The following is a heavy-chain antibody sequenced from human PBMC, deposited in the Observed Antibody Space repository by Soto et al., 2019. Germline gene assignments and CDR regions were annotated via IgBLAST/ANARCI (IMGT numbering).Heavy chain of an antibody. CDR3: AKVWGMYYYYGMDV. CDR1: GFTFDDYT. D-gene: IGHD3-16*01. J-gene: IGHJ6*02. Sequence: PGGSLRLSCAASGFTFDDYTMHWVRQAPGKGLEWVSLISWDGGSTHYADSVKGRFTISRDSSKNSLYLQMNSLRTEDTALYYCAKVWGMYYYYGMDVWGQGTTVTVSS. CDR2: ISWDGGST. V-gene: IGHV3-43*01.